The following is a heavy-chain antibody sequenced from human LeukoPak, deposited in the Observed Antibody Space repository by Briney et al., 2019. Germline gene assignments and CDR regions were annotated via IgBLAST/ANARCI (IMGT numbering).Heavy chain of an antibody. V-gene: IGHV4-38-2*02. J-gene: IGHJ4*02. CDR1: GYTISSGYN. D-gene: IGHD2-8*01. Sequence: SETLSLTCTVSGYTISSGYNWGWTRQPPGKGLEYLGSISHSGDTYYSPSLKSRVTISVDTSKHQFSLKLASVTAADTAVYYCASSSCGNGFCYADDYWGQGTLVTVSS. CDR3: ASSSCGNGFCYADDY. CDR2: ISHSGDT.